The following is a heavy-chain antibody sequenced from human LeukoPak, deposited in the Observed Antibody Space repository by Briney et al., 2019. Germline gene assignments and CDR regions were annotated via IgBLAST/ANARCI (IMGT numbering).Heavy chain of an antibody. V-gene: IGHV4-31*03. CDR2: IYSSGGT. D-gene: IGHD5-12*01. J-gene: IGHJ6*02. Sequence: SETLSLTCTVSGDSISSGGYCWNWFRQHPGKGLEWIGYIYSSGGTFYNPSLKSRVTISVDTSKNQFPLKLGSVTAADTALYYCASSEAPITPPPYGMGVWGQGTKVTVSS. CDR3: ASSEAPITPPPYGMGV. CDR1: GDSISSGGYC.